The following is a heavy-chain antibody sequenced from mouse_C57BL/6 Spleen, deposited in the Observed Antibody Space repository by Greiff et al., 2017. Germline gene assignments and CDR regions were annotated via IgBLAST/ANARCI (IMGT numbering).Heavy chain of an antibody. V-gene: IGHV1-26*01. CDR1: GYTFTDYY. Sequence: EVQLQQSGPELVQPGASVKISCKASGYTFTDYYMNWVKQSHGKSLEWIGDINPNNGGTSYNQKFKGKATLTVDKSSSTAYMELRSLTSEDSAVYYCARWGLPYYAMDYWGQGTSVTVAS. J-gene: IGHJ4*01. CDR3: ARWGLPYYAMDY. CDR2: INPNNGGT. D-gene: IGHD6-1*01.